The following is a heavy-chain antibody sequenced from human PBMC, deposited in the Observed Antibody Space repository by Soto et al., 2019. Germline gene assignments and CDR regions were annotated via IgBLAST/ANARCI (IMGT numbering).Heavy chain of an antibody. Sequence: EVQLVQSGAEVKKPGESLMISCKASGYSFSDYWIGWVRQMPGRGLEWMGIIYPGDSDTRYSASFQGQVTISADKSISTTFLQWSSLKASDPAMYYCARRGQYCGTSPCRFDPWGQGTLVTVSS. CDR3: ARRGQYCGTSPCRFDP. D-gene: IGHD2-21*01. CDR2: IYPGDSDT. CDR1: GYSFSDYW. J-gene: IGHJ5*02. V-gene: IGHV5-51*01.